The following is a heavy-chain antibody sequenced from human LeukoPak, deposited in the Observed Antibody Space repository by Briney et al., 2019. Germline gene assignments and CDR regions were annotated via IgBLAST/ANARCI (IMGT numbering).Heavy chain of an antibody. Sequence: GGSLRLSCAASGFTFSSYSMNWVCQAPAKGLELDSSISSSSSYIYYADSVKGRFTISRDNAKNSLYLQMNSLRAEDTAVYYCARDNVHDSSGYSADYWGQGTLVTVSS. D-gene: IGHD3-22*01. CDR2: ISSSSSYI. J-gene: IGHJ4*02. CDR3: ARDNVHDSSGYSADY. V-gene: IGHV3-21*01. CDR1: GFTFSSYS.